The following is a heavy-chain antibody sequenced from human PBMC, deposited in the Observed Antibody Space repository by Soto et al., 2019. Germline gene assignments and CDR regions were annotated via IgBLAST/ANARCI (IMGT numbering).Heavy chain of an antibody. V-gene: IGHV4-31*03. CDR2: IYYSGRT. Sequence: SETLSLTCTVSGRSISSVDYYWSWIRQHPGKGLEWLGYIYYSGRTYCNSSLKSRVTISVDTSKNQFSLKLSSVTAADTAVYYCASSYYDSSPYYYYGMDVWGRGTTVT. CDR3: ASSYYDSSPYYYYGMDV. CDR1: GRSISSVDYY. J-gene: IGHJ6*02. D-gene: IGHD3-22*01.